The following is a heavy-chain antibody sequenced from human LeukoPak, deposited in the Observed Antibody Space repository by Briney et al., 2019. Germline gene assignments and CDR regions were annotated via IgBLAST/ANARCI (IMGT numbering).Heavy chain of an antibody. J-gene: IGHJ6*02. V-gene: IGHV3-9*01. CDR3: AKGRYFDWLEGMDV. Sequence: PGGSLRLSCAASGFTFDDYAMHWVRQAPGKGLEWVSGISWNSGSISYADSVKGRFTISRDNAKNSLYLQMNSLRAEDTALYYCAKGRYFDWLEGMDVWGQGTTVTVSS. D-gene: IGHD3-9*01. CDR2: ISWNSGSI. CDR1: GFTFDDYA.